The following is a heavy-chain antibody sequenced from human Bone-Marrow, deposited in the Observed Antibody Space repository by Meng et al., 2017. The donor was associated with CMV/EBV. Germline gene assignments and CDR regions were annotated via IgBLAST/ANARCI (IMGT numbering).Heavy chain of an antibody. V-gene: IGHV4-38-2*02. J-gene: IGHJ4*02. CDR3: ARDPSYSISSSYLDR. Sequence: ESLKISCTVSAYSISSAYFWGWIRQPPGQGLEWIGSISHSGNSYYNPSLRSRVTMSLDTSKNQFSLRLSSVTAADTAVYYCARDPSYSISSSYLDRWGQGTLVTSPQ. D-gene: IGHD6-6*01. CDR2: ISHSGNS. CDR1: AYSISSAYF.